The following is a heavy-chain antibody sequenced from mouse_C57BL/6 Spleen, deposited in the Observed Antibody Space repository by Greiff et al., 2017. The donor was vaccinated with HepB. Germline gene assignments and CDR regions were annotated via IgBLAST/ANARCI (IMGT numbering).Heavy chain of an antibody. J-gene: IGHJ2*01. CDR1: GYAFSSSW. V-gene: IGHV1-82*01. CDR2: IYPGDGDT. CDR3: ANSRGSSYYFDY. D-gene: IGHD1-1*01. Sequence: VQLQESGPELVKPGASVKISCKASGYAFSSSWMNWVKQRPGKGLEWIGRIYPGDGDTNYNGKFKGKATLTADKSSSTAYMQLSSLTSEDAAVYFCANSRGSSYYFDYWGQGTTLTVSS.